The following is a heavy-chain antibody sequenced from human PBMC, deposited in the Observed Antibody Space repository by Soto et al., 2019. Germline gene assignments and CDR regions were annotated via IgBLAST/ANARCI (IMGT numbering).Heavy chain of an antibody. V-gene: IGHV3-11*01. CDR2: ISSSATGI. Sequence: GESLKISCAASGFTFSDYYMTWIRQAPGKGLEWVSYISSSATGIYYADSVKGRFTISRDNAKNSLYLQMSSLRAEDTAVYYCARAYSDAFDIWGQGTMVTVSS. J-gene: IGHJ3*02. CDR1: GFTFSDYY. CDR3: ARAYSDAFDI. D-gene: IGHD2-15*01.